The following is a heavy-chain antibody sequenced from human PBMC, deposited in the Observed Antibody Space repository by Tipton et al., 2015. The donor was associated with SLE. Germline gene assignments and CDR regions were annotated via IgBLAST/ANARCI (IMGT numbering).Heavy chain of an antibody. D-gene: IGHD2-15*01. CDR3: AKARLTTPGWDWYFDV. V-gene: IGHV3-9*01. CDR1: GTSISNYY. CDR2: FSWNSGVI. J-gene: IGHJ2*01. Sequence: LSLTCSVSGTSISNYYWSWIRQPPGKGLEWVSGFSWNSGVIGYADSVKGRFTISRDNAKNSLYLQMHTVRVEDTALYYCAKARLTTPGWDWYFDVWGRGTLVTVSS.